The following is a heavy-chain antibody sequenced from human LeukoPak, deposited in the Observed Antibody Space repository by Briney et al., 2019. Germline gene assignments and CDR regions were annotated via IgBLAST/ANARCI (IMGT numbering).Heavy chain of an antibody. CDR3: ARDPDRSGFDF. CDR2: VWYDGNNK. Sequence: GGSLRLSCAASGFTSINYGMYWVRQAPGKGLEWVATVWYDGNNKYYADSVRGRFTISRDNSKNMVFLHMNSLRVEDTAIYYCARDPDRSGFDFWGQGTLLTVSS. J-gene: IGHJ4*02. D-gene: IGHD1-14*01. CDR1: GFTSINYG. V-gene: IGHV3-33*07.